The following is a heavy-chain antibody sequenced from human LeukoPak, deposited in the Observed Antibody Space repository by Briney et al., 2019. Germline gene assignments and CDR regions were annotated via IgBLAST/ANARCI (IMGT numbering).Heavy chain of an antibody. CDR2: ISSSSYI. J-gene: IGHJ4*02. Sequence: GGSLRLSCAASGFTFSSYSMNWVRQAPGKGLEWVSSISSSSYIYYADSVKGRFTISRDNAKNSLYLQMNSLRAKDTAVYYCARDGGTCSSTSCYKGGDYWGQGTLVTVST. D-gene: IGHD2-2*02. CDR1: GFTFSSYS. V-gene: IGHV3-21*01. CDR3: ARDGGTCSSTSCYKGGDY.